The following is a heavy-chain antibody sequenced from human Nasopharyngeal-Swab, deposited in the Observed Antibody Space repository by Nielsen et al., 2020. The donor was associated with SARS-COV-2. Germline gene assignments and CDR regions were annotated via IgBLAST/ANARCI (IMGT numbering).Heavy chain of an antibody. CDR2: IYTSEST. V-gene: IGHV4-4*07. CDR1: GGSISSYY. CDR3: ARVYYDSSVWSFDY. Sequence: SETLSLTCTVSGGSISSYYWSWIRQPAGKGLEWIGRIYTSESTNYNPSLKSRVTMSVDTSKNQFSLKLSSVTAADTAVYYCARVYYDSSVWSFDYWGQGTLVTVSS. J-gene: IGHJ4*02. D-gene: IGHD3-22*01.